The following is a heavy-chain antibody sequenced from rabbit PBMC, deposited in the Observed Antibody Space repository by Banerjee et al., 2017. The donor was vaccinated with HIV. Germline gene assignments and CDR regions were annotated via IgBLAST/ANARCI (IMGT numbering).Heavy chain of an antibody. CDR1: GFSFSSGYY. D-gene: IGHD1-1*01. CDR2: IYTGSGGT. V-gene: IGHV1S43*01. CDR3: ARPPYGSSSPDYRTRLDL. Sequence: QQQLEESGGGLVKPGGTLTLTCKASGFSFSSGYYMCWVRQAPGKGLELIACIYTGSGGTYYASWAKGRFTITRSTSLNTVDLKMASLTAADTATYFCARPPYGSSSPDYRTRLDLWGPGTLVTVS. J-gene: IGHJ3*01.